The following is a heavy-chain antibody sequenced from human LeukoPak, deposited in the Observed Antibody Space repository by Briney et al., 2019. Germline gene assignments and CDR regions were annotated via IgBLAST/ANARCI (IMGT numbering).Heavy chain of an antibody. V-gene: IGHV4-31*03. CDR3: ARDPQYRFSWYFDL. CDR1: GGSISSGGDY. J-gene: IGHJ2*01. CDR2: IYYSGST. D-gene: IGHD1-1*01. Sequence: PSQTLSLTCTVSGGSISSGGDYWSWIRQHPGKGLEWIGYIYYSGSTYYNPSLKSRVTISVDTSKSQFSLKLSSVTAADTAVYYCARDPQYRFSWYFDLWGRGTLVTVSS.